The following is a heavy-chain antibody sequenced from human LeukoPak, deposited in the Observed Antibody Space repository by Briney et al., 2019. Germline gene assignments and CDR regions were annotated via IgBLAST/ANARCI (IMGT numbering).Heavy chain of an antibody. Sequence: ASVKVSCKASGYTFTSYYTHWVRQAPGQGLEWMGIINPSGGSTSYAQKFQGRVTMTRDMSTSTVYMELSSLRSEDTAVYYCARESDYYDSSSYIGRYFDYWSQGTLVTVSS. V-gene: IGHV1-46*01. CDR1: GYTFTSYY. CDR2: INPSGGST. J-gene: IGHJ4*02. CDR3: ARESDYYDSSSYIGRYFDY. D-gene: IGHD3-22*01.